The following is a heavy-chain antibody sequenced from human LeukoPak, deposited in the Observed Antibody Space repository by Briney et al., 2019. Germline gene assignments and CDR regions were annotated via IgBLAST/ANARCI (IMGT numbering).Heavy chain of an antibody. D-gene: IGHD3-10*02. CDR2: IYHSEST. Sequence: SETLSLTCIVSAYSISSGYYWGWIRQPPGKGLEWIGSIYHSESTYYNPSLKSRVTISVDNSNNKFSLRLSSVTAADTAVYYCARTLFGRRFDPWGQGTLVTVSS. CDR3: ARTLFGRRFDP. J-gene: IGHJ5*02. CDR1: AYSISSGYY. V-gene: IGHV4-38-2*02.